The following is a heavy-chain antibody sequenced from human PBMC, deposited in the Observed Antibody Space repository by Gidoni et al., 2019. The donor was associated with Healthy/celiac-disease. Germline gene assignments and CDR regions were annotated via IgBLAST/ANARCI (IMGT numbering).Heavy chain of an antibody. CDR1: GYTFTGYY. Sequence: QVQLVQPGAEVKKPGASVKVSCKASGYTFTGYYMHWVRQAPGQGLEWMGWINPNSGGTNYAQKFQGWVTMTRDTSISTAYMELSRLRSDDTAVYYCARARGYCSSTSCYRLDIWGQGTMVIVSS. D-gene: IGHD2-2*02. CDR2: INPNSGGT. CDR3: ARARGYCSSTSCYRLDI. J-gene: IGHJ3*02. V-gene: IGHV1-2*04.